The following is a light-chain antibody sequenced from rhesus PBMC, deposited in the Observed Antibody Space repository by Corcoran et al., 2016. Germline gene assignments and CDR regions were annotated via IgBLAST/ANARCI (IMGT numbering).Light chain of an antibody. CDR3: QETSKLYS. Sequence: EIVMTQSPATLSLSPGETATISCRTRQSVRSYLAWYQQKPGQAPRLLIYGVSSRATGIPDRFSGSGSGTDFTLPISSLEPEDFAVYYCQETSKLYSFGQGTKVEIK. V-gene: IGKV3-31*02. CDR1: QSVRSY. J-gene: IGKJ2*01. CDR2: GVS.